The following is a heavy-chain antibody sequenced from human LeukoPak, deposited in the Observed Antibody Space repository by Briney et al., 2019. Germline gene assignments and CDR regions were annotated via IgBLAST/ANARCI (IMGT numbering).Heavy chain of an antibody. J-gene: IGHJ5*02. CDR2: ISWNSGSI. Sequence: GRSLRLSCAASGFTFDDYAMHWVRQAPGKGLEWVSGISWNSGSIGYADSVKGRFTISRDNAKNSPYLQMNSLRAEDTALYHCVKDLRCSSTSCYPNLFDPWGQGTLVTVSS. CDR1: GFTFDDYA. V-gene: IGHV3-9*01. D-gene: IGHD2-2*01. CDR3: VKDLRCSSTSCYPNLFDP.